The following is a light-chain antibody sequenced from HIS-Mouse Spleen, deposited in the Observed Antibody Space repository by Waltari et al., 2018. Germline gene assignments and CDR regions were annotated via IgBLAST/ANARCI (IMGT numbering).Light chain of an antibody. CDR3: AAWDDSLSGWV. CDR2: RNN. CDR1: SSNIGSNY. Sequence: QSVLTQPPSASGTPGQRVTLSCFGSSSNIGSNYVYWYQQLPGTAPKLLIYRNNQRPSGVPDRFSGSKSGTSASLAISGLRSEDEADYYCAAWDDSLSGWVFGGGTKLTVL. J-gene: IGLJ3*02. V-gene: IGLV1-47*01.